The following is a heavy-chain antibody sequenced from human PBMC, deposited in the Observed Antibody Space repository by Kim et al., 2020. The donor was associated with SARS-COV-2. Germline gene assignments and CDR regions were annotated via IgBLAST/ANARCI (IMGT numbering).Heavy chain of an antibody. CDR2: ST. CDR3: ATAGGYSSSA. Sequence: STNYNPSLKSRVTISVDTSKNQFSLKLSSVTAADSAVYYCATAGGYSSSAWGQGTLVTVSS. J-gene: IGHJ4*02. V-gene: IGHV4-34*01. D-gene: IGHD6-6*01.